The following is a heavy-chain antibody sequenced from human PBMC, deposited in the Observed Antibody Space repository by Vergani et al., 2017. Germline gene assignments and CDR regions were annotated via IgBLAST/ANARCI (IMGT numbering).Heavy chain of an antibody. V-gene: IGHV3-13*05. J-gene: IGHJ4*02. D-gene: IGHD3-3*01. Sequence: EVQLVESGGGLVQPGGSLRLSCAASGFTFSSYDMHWVRLATGKGLEWVSAIGTAGDPYYPGSVKGRFTISRENAKNSLYLQMNSLRAEDTALYYCAKGRVFGVVINSDFDYWGQGTLVTVSS. CDR3: AKGRVFGVVINSDFDY. CDR1: GFTFSSYD. CDR2: IGTAGDP.